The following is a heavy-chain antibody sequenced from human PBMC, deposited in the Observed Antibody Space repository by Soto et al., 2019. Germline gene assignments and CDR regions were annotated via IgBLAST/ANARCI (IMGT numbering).Heavy chain of an antibody. CDR1: GFTFSSYA. V-gene: IGHV3-30-3*01. CDR2: ISYDGSNK. CDR3: ARDGPYYYDSSGYYYGH. J-gene: IGHJ4*02. D-gene: IGHD3-22*01. Sequence: SLRLSCAASGFTFSSYAMHWVRQAPGKGLEWVAVISYDGSNKYYADSVKGRFTISRDNSKNTLYLQMNSLRAEDTAVYYCARDGPYYYDSSGYYYGHWGQGTLVTVSS.